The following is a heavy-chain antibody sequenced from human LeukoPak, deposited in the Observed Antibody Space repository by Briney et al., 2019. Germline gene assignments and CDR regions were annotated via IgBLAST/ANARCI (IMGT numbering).Heavy chain of an antibody. CDR2: INSDGTGT. CDR1: GFNFRSYW. D-gene: IGHD3-22*01. J-gene: IGHJ4*02. V-gene: IGHV3-74*01. CDR3: TRDARTCHSSGCWKPSDY. Sequence: PGGSLRLSCAASGFNFRSYWMHWVRQAPGKGLMGVPRINSDGTGTYADSVKGRFTISRDNANNTLYLQMNSLRADDTAVYYCTRDARTCHSSGCWKPSDYWGQGALVTVSS.